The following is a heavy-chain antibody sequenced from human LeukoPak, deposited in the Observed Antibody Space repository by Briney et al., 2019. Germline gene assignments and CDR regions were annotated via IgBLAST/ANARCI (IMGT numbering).Heavy chain of an antibody. J-gene: IGHJ4*02. Sequence: GGSLRLSCTASGFKFDDYGMSWVRQAPGKGLEWVANIKQDGSEKYYVDSVKGRFTISRDNAKNSLYLQMNSLRAEDTAVYYCARRAGAYSHPYDYWGQGTLVTVSS. CDR2: IKQDGSEK. D-gene: IGHD4/OR15-4a*01. CDR3: ARRAGAYSHPYDY. CDR1: GFKFDDYG. V-gene: IGHV3-7*03.